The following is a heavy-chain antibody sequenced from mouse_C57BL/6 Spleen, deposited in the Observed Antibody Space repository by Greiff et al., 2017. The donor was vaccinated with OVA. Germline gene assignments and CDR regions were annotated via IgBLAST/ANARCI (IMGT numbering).Heavy chain of an antibody. Sequence: VMLVESGPGLVAPSQSLSITCTVSGFSLTSYAISWVRQPPGKGLEWLGVIWTGGGTNYNSALKSRLSISKDNSKSQVFLKMNSLQTDDTARYYCASQTGTDYYAMDDWGQGTSVTVSS. V-gene: IGHV2-9-1*01. J-gene: IGHJ4*01. CDR3: ASQTGTDYYAMDD. CDR2: IWTGGGT. CDR1: GFSLTSYA. D-gene: IGHD4-1*01.